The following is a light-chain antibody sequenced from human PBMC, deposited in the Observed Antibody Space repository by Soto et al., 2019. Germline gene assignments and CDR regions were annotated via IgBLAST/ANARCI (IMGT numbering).Light chain of an antibody. CDR3: ATWYNTLRAWV. V-gene: IGLV1-51*01. Sequence: QSVLTQPPSVSAAPGQKVTISCSGGSSNIESNYVSWYQQVPGTAPKLVIYDNNNRPSAIPDRFSGSKSGTSATLGITGLQTGDEADYYCATWYNTLRAWVFGGGTKLTVL. CDR2: DNN. J-gene: IGLJ3*02. CDR1: SSNIESNY.